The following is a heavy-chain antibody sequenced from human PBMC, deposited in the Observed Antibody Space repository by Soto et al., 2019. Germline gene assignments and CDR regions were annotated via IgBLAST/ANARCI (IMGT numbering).Heavy chain of an antibody. CDR3: ARARSDYSSSRLEYYFDY. CDR2: IGTAGDT. CDR1: GFTFSSYD. V-gene: IGHV3-13*01. D-gene: IGHD6-6*01. Sequence: GESLKISCAASGFTFSSYDMHWVRQATGKGLEWVSAIGTAGDTYYPGSVKGRFTISRENAKNSLYLQMNSLRAEDTAVYYCARARSDYSSSRLEYYFDYWGQGTLVTVSS. J-gene: IGHJ4*02.